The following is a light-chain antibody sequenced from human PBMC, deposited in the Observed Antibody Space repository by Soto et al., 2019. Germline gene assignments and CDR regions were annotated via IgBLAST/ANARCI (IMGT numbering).Light chain of an antibody. Sequence: QSALTQPASVSGSPGQSITISCTGTSSDVGGYNYVSWYQQHPGKAPKLMIYDVSNRPSGVSNRFSGSKSGNTASLTISGLQAEDEAADYCSSYTSSSTLVVFGGGTKVTVL. J-gene: IGLJ2*01. CDR1: SSDVGGYNY. CDR2: DVS. CDR3: SSYTSSSTLVV. V-gene: IGLV2-14*01.